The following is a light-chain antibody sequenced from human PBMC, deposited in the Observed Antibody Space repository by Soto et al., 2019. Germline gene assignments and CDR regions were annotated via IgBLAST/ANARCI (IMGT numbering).Light chain of an antibody. CDR1: QSISSW. CDR3: QQYNNWPRRT. Sequence: DIQMTQSPSTLSASVGDRVTITCRASQSISSWLAWYQQKPGKAPKLLIYDASSLESGVPSRFSGSGSGTEFTLTISSLQPDDFATYYCQQYNNWPRRTFGGGTKV. CDR2: DAS. J-gene: IGKJ4*02. V-gene: IGKV1-5*01.